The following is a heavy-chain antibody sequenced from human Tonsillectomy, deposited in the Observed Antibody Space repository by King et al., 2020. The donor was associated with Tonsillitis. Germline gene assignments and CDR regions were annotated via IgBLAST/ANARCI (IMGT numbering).Heavy chain of an antibody. Sequence: QLQESGPGLVKPSGTLSLTCAVSGGSISSSNWWSWVRQPPGKGLEWIGEIYHGGSTNYNPSLKNRVTISVDKSKNQFSLKLSSVTAADTAVYYCARESMIVVFQGTFDIWGQGTMVIVSS. CDR1: GGSISSSNW. V-gene: IGHV4-4*02. CDR3: ARESMIVVFQGTFDI. J-gene: IGHJ3*02. CDR2: IYHGGST. D-gene: IGHD3-22*01.